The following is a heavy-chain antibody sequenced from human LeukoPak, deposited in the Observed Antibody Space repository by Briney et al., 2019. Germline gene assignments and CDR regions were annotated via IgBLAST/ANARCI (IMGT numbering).Heavy chain of an antibody. CDR3: ARGSAAGTWDYYYYMDV. J-gene: IGHJ6*03. D-gene: IGHD6-13*01. V-gene: IGHV4-34*01. Sequence: SETLSLTCAVYGGSFSGYYWSWIRQPPGKGLEWIGEINHSGSTNYNPSLKSRVTISVDTSKNQFSLELSSVTAADTAVYHCARGSAAGTWDYYYYMDVWGKGTTVTISS. CDR1: GGSFSGYY. CDR2: INHSGST.